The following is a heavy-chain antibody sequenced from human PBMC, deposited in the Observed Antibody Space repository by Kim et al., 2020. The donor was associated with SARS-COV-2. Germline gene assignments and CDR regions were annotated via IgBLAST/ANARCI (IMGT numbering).Heavy chain of an antibody. V-gene: IGHV3-23*01. CDR1: GFTFSSYA. J-gene: IGHJ6*02. Sequence: GGSLRLSCAASGFTFSSYAMSWVRQAPGKGLEWVSAISGSGGSTYYADSVKGRFTISRDNSKNTLYLQMNSLRAEDTAVYYCAKDLNYYGSGSYYHYYYGMDIWGHGAPVTVS. CDR3: AKDLNYYGSGSYYHYYYGMDI. CDR2: ISGSGGST. D-gene: IGHD3-10*01.